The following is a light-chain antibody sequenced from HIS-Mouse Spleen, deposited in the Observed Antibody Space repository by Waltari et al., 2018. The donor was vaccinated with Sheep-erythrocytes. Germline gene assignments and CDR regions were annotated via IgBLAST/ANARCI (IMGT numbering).Light chain of an antibody. CDR3: CSYAGSYNHV. CDR1: SSDVGGYNY. J-gene: IGLJ1*01. Sequence: QSALTQPRSVSGSPGQSVTISCTGTSSDVGGYNYVSWYQQHPGKAPKLMIYYVSTRPSGVPDRFSGSKSGNTASLTISGLQAEDEADYYCCSYAGSYNHVFATGTKVTVL. CDR2: YVS. V-gene: IGLV2-11*01.